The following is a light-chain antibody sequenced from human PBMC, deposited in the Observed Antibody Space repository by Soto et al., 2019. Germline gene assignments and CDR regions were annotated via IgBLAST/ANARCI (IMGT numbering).Light chain of an antibody. CDR3: SSFTGTTTWV. J-gene: IGLJ3*02. CDR1: SNDIGGFNY. V-gene: IGLV2-14*01. CDR2: EVS. Sequence: QSALTQPASVSGSPGQSITMFCTGTSNDIGGFNYVSWYQQHPGKAPKLIIYEVSNRPSGISNRFSGSKSANTASLTISGLQAEDEAEYYCSSFTGTTTWVFGGGTKLTFL.